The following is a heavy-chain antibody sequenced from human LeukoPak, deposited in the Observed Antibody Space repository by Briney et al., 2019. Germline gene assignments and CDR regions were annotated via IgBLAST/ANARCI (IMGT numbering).Heavy chain of an antibody. Sequence: GASVKVSCKASGHTFTGYYMHWVRQAPGQGLEWMGWINPNSGGTNYAQKFQGRVTMTRDTSISTAYMELSRLRSDDTAVYYCARAAVGTMVRGVIFFYWGQGTLVTVSS. CDR3: ARAAVGTMVRGVIFFY. CDR1: GHTFTGYY. D-gene: IGHD3-10*01. J-gene: IGHJ4*02. CDR2: INPNSGGT. V-gene: IGHV1-2*02.